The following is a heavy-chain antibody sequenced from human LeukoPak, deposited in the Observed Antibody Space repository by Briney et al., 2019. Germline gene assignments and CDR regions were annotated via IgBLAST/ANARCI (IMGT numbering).Heavy chain of an antibody. V-gene: IGHV3-11*01. CDR2: ISSGGGAI. CDR1: GFTFSDYY. D-gene: IGHD2-21*01. CDR3: ARGVKYYYYYMGV. Sequence: AGGSLRLSCAASGFTFSDYYMSWIRQAPGKGLEWVSYISSGGGAIYYADSVKGRFTISRDNAKNSLYLQMNSLRADDTAVYYCARGVKYYYYYMGVWGKGTTVTVSS. J-gene: IGHJ6*03.